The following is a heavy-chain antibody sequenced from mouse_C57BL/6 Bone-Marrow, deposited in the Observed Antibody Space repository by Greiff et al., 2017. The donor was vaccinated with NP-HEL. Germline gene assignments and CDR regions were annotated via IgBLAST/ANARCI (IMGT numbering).Heavy chain of an antibody. J-gene: IGHJ2*01. D-gene: IGHD1-1*01. Sequence: VQLQQSGAELARPGASVKLSCKASGYTFTSYGISWVKQRTGQGLEWIGEIYPRSGNTYYNEKVKGKATLTADKSSSTAYMELSSLTSEDAAVYFCARRDYGSRGLDYWGQGTTLTVST. CDR1: GYTFTSYG. V-gene: IGHV1-81*01. CDR2: IYPRSGNT. CDR3: ARRDYGSRGLDY.